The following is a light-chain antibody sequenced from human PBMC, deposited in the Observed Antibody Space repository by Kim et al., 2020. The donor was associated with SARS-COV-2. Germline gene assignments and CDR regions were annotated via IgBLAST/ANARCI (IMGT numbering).Light chain of an antibody. CDR3: QTWGTGIVV. J-gene: IGLJ2*01. Sequence: ASVKLTGNLSSGHSSYAIAWHQQQPEKGPRYLMKLNSDGSHSKGDGIPHRFSGSSSGAERYLTISSLQSEDEADYYCQTWGTGIVVFGGGTQLTVL. V-gene: IGLV4-69*01. CDR2: LNSDGSH. CDR1: SGHSSYA.